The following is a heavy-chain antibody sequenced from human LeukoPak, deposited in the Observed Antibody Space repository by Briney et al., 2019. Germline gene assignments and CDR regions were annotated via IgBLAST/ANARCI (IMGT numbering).Heavy chain of an antibody. J-gene: IGHJ4*02. V-gene: IGHV1-2*02. D-gene: IGHD6-19*01. Sequence: ASVKVSSKSSGYTFTGNYMHWVRQAPGQGLEWMGWINPNSGDTKYAQNFQGRVTMTRDTSITTTYMELSSLRSDDTAVYYCVRDRHTVAVAATLDYWGQGTLVIASS. CDR3: VRDRHTVAVAATLDY. CDR1: GYTFTGNY. CDR2: INPNSGDT.